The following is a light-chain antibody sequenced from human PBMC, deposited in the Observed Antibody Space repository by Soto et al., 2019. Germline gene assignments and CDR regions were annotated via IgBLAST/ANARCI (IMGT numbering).Light chain of an antibody. Sequence: NFMLTQPHSVSESPGKTVTISCTGSSGSIASSSVQWYQQRPGSAPSTVIYEDNQRPSGVPDRFSGSIDTSSNSASLTISGLKTEDEADYYCQSYDSTNQGVVFGGGTKLTAL. V-gene: IGLV6-57*02. CDR1: SGSIASSS. CDR2: EDN. CDR3: QSYDSTNQGVV. J-gene: IGLJ7*02.